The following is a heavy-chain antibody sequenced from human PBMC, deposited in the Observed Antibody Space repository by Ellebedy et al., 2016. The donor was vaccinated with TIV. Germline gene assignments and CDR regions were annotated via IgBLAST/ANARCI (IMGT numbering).Heavy chain of an antibody. V-gene: IGHV3-7*03. J-gene: IGHJ4*02. D-gene: IGHD3-22*01. CDR2: IKQDGSEK. CDR3: ARTYYYDSSGYYLAY. Sequence: PGGSLRLSCAASGFTFSSYWMSWVRQAPGKGLEWVANIKQDGSEKYYVDSVKGRFTISRDNAKNSLYLQMNSLRAEDTAVYYCARTYYYDSSGYYLAYWGQGTLVTVSS. CDR1: GFTFSSYW.